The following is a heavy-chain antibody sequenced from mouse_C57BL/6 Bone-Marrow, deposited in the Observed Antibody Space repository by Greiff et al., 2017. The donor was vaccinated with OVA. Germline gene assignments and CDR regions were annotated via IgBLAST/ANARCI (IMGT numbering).Heavy chain of an antibody. V-gene: IGHV1-81*01. J-gene: IGHJ2*01. CDR3: ARAFDYPYYFDY. D-gene: IGHD2-4*01. Sequence: VQLQESGAELARPGASVKLSCKASGYTFTSYGISWVKQRTGQGLEWIGEIYPRSCNTYYNEKFKGKATLTADKSSSTAYMELRSLTSEDSAVYFCARAFDYPYYFDYWGQGTTLTVSS. CDR1: GYTFTSYG. CDR2: IYPRSCNT.